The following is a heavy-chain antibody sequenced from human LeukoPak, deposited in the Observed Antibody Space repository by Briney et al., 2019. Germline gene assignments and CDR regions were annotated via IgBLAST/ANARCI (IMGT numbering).Heavy chain of an antibody. J-gene: IGHJ4*02. D-gene: IGHD3-22*01. Sequence: SETLSLTCTVSGGSISSGGYYRSWIRQHRGKGLEWIGYIYYSGSTYYNPSLKSRVTISVDTSKNQFSLKLSSVTAADTAVYYCARENYYDSSGQSYYFDYWGQGTLVTVSS. V-gene: IGHV4-31*03. CDR2: IYYSGST. CDR1: GGSISSGGYY. CDR3: ARENYYDSSGQSYYFDY.